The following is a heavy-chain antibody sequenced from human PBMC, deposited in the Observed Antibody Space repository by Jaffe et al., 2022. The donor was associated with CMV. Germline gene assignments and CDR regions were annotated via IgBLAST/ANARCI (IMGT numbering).Heavy chain of an antibody. CDR2: IYYSGST. J-gene: IGHJ6*02. CDR1: GYSISSSNW. V-gene: IGHV4-28*01. D-gene: IGHD3-10*01. Sequence: QVQLQESGPGLVKPSDTLSLTCAVSGYSISSSNWWGWIRQPPGKGLEWIGYIYYSGSTYYNPSLKSRVTMSVDTSKNQFSLKLSSVTAVDTAVYYCARTLGFGELLVGMDVWGQGTTVTVSS. CDR3: ARTLGFGELLVGMDV.